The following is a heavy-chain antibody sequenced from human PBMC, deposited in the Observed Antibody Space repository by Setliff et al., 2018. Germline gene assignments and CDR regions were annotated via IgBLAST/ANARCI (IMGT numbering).Heavy chain of an antibody. Sequence: LSLTCTVSGGSISSSSYYWGWIRQPPGKGLEWIGSIYYRGSTYYNPSLKSRVTISIDTSKNQLSLKLSSVTAADTAVYYCARDLYDYVWGTYRYHDAFDIWGQGTMVTVSS. V-gene: IGHV4-39*07. CDR3: ARDLYDYVWGTYRYHDAFDI. D-gene: IGHD3-16*02. CDR2: IYYRGST. CDR1: GGSISSSSYY. J-gene: IGHJ3*02.